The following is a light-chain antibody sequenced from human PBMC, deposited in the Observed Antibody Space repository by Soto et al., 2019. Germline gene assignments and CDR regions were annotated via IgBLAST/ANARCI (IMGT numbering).Light chain of an antibody. J-gene: IGKJ1*01. CDR1: QSVSNNY. CDR2: GAS. CDR3: QQYGSSGT. Sequence: TQSQGTLSLSPGEIATLSCRASQSVSNNYLAWYQQKPGQAPRLLIYGASNRATGIPDRFSGSGSGTDFTLTISRLEPEDFAVYYCQQYGSSGTFGQGTKVDIK. V-gene: IGKV3-20*01.